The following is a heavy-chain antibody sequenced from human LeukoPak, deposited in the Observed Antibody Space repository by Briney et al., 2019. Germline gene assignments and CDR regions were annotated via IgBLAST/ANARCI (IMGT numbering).Heavy chain of an antibody. Sequence: SVKVSCKASGGTFSSYAISWVRQAPGQGLEWMGGIIPIFGTANYAQKFQGRVTITADESTSTAYMELSSLRSEDTAVYYCARAYYYDSSGYYPLDYWGQGTLVTVSS. J-gene: IGHJ4*02. CDR2: IIPIFGTA. CDR3: ARAYYYDSSGYYPLDY. D-gene: IGHD3-22*01. CDR1: GGTFSSYA. V-gene: IGHV1-69*13.